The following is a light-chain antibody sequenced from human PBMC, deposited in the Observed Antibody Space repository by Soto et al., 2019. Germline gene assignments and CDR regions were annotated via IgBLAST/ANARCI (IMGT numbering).Light chain of an antibody. CDR1: QSISSY. Sequence: DIQMTQSPSSLSGSVGDRVSITGRASQSISSYLNWYQQKPGKAPKLLIYAASSLQSGVPSRFSGSGSGTDFTLTISSLQPEDFATYYCQQSYSTPRTFGQGTKVDIK. J-gene: IGKJ1*01. V-gene: IGKV1-39*01. CDR3: QQSYSTPRT. CDR2: AAS.